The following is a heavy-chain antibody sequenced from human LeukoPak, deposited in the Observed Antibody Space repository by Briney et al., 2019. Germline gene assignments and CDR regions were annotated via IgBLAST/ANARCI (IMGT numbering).Heavy chain of an antibody. CDR3: ARFCPPEQQLVYLDY. Sequence: KSSETLSLTCTVSGGSISSYYWSWIRQPPGQGLEWIGYIYYSESTNYNPSLKSRVTISVDTSKNQFFLNLSSVTAADTAVYYCARFCPPEQQLVYLDYWGQGTLITVSS. D-gene: IGHD6-13*01. J-gene: IGHJ4*02. CDR2: IYYSEST. V-gene: IGHV4-59*01. CDR1: GGSISSYY.